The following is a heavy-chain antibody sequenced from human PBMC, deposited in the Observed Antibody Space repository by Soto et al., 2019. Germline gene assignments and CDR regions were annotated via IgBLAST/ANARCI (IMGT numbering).Heavy chain of an antibody. CDR3: ARPLYGSDAFDI. J-gene: IGHJ3*02. CDR2: INWNGGGT. V-gene: IGHV3-20*04. CDR1: GFTFDDYG. Sequence: GGSLRLSCAASGFTFDDYGMSWVRQAPGKGLEWVSGINWNGGGTGYADSVKGRFTISRDNAKNSLYLQMNSLRAEDTALYYCARPLYGSDAFDIWGQGTMVTVS. D-gene: IGHD3-10*01.